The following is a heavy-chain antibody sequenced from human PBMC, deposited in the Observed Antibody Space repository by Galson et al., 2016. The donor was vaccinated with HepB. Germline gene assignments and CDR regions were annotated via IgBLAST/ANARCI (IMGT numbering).Heavy chain of an antibody. CDR2: INQGGSQT. J-gene: IGHJ3*01. CDR3: ARDLSPSYADNWYDALDL. CDR1: GFTFSSQA. D-gene: IGHD2-2*01. Sequence: SLRLSCAASGFTFSSQAMSWVRQAPGNGPEWVANINQGGSQTFYADSVKGRFTISRDNAKNSLYLQMHSLRPEDTAVYYCARDLSPSYADNWYDALDLWGQGTLVTVSS. V-gene: IGHV3-7*04.